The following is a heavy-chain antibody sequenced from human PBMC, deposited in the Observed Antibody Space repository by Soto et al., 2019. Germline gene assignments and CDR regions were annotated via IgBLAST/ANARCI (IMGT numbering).Heavy chain of an antibody. Sequence: GESLRLSCAASGFTFSSYWMSWVRQAPGKGLEWVANIKQDGSEKYYVDSVKGRFTISRDNAKNSLYLQMNSLRAEDTAVYYCARVSGDFWSGYYDYYYGMTLWAHGTTVPASS. CDR3: ARVSGDFWSGYYDYYYGMTL. D-gene: IGHD3-3*01. J-gene: IGHJ6*02. V-gene: IGHV3-7*01. CDR1: GFTFSSYW. CDR2: IKQDGSEK.